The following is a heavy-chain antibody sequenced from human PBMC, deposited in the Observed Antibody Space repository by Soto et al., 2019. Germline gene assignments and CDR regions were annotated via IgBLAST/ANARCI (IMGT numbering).Heavy chain of an antibody. J-gene: IGHJ6*02. D-gene: IGHD6-6*01. CDR2: INAGNGNT. Sequence: GASVKVSCKASGYTFTSYAMHWVRQAPGQRLEWMGWINAGNGNTKYSQKFQGRVTITRDTSASTAYMELSSLRSEDTAVYYCARVARGYYGMDVWGQGTTVTVSS. CDR3: ARVARGYYGMDV. CDR1: GYTFTSYA. V-gene: IGHV1-3*01.